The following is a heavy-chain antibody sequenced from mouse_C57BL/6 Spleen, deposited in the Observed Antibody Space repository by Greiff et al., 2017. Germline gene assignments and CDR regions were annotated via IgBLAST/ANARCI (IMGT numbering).Heavy chain of an antibody. CDR2: IYPRSGNT. Sequence: VQLQQSGAELARPGASVKLSCKASGYTFTSYGISWVKQRPGQGLEWIGEIYPRSGNTYYNEKFKGKATLTADKSSSTAYMELRSLTSEDSAVYFCARPYEYDGAWFAYWGQGTLVTVSA. D-gene: IGHD2-4*01. V-gene: IGHV1-81*01. CDR1: GYTFTSYG. CDR3: ARPYEYDGAWFAY. J-gene: IGHJ3*01.